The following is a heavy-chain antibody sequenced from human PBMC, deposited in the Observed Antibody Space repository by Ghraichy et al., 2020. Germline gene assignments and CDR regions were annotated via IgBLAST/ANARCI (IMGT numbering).Heavy chain of an antibody. CDR3: AKALYGSGSYYFDY. V-gene: IGHV3-23*01. J-gene: IGHJ4*02. CDR2: ISGSGGTT. D-gene: IGHD3-10*01. Sequence: GGSLRLSCAASGFTFSSYAMSWVRQAPGKGLERVSGISGSGGTTYYADSVKGRFTISRDNSKDTLYLQMNSLRAEDTAIYYCAKALYGSGSYYFDYWGRGTLVTVSS. CDR1: GFTFSSYA.